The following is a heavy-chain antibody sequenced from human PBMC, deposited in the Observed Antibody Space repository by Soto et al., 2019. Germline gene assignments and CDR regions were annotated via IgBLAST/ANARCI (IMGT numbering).Heavy chain of an antibody. Sequence: QVQLVHSGAEVKKPGASVKVSCKASGYIFTNHYIHWVRQAPGQGLEWMGIINPSGGSTNYLQKFQSRITMTRDASTSTVYMEPSSLRSEDTAVYFCARADYYDSSGFYYDCWGQGTLVTVSS. CDR3: ARADYYDSSGFYYDC. D-gene: IGHD3-22*01. J-gene: IGHJ4*02. CDR1: GYIFTNHY. V-gene: IGHV1-46*01. CDR2: INPSGGST.